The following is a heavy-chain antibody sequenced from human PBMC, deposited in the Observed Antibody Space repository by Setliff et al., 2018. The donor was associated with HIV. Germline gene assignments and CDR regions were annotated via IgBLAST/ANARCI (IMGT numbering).Heavy chain of an antibody. CDR3: ARGKNIVVVPAAPNWFDP. J-gene: IGHJ5*02. CDR1: GYTFTAYY. V-gene: IGHV1-2*06. Sequence: ASVKVSCKASGYTFTAYYIHWVRQAPGQGLEWMGRINPNSGDSKYAQRFQGRVTMTRDTSASTAYMELSSLRSQDTAVYYCARGKNIVVVPAAPNWFDPWGQGTLVTVSS. CDR2: INPNSGDS. D-gene: IGHD2-2*01.